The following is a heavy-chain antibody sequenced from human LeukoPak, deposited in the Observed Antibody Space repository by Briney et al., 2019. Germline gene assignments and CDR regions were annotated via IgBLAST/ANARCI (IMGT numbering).Heavy chain of an antibody. J-gene: IGHJ6*02. CDR1: GFTFSSYW. Sequence: PGGSPRLSCAASGFTFSSYWMSWVRQAPGKGLEWVANIKQDGSEKYYVDSVKGRFTISRDNAKNSLYLQMNSLRAEDTAVYYCAKGGGSMATIDYYYGMDVWGQGTTVTVSS. D-gene: IGHD5-24*01. CDR2: IKQDGSEK. V-gene: IGHV3-7*01. CDR3: AKGGGSMATIDYYYGMDV.